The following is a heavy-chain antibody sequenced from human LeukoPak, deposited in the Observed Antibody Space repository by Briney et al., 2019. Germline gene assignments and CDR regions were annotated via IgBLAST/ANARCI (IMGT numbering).Heavy chain of an antibody. D-gene: IGHD6-13*01. CDR3: ARGEAPLGSSSWGA. CDR1: GYTFTSYD. J-gene: IGHJ4*02. Sequence: ASVKVSCKASGYTFTSYDINWVRQATGQGLEWMGWMNPNSGNTGYAQKFQGRVTMTRNTFISTAYMELSSLRSEDTAVYYCARGEAPLGSSSWGAWGQGTLVTVSS. CDR2: MNPNSGNT. V-gene: IGHV1-8*01.